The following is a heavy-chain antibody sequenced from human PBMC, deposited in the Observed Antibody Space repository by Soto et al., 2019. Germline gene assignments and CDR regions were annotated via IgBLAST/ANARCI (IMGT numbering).Heavy chain of an antibody. Sequence: SETLSLTCTVSGGSISSYYWSWIRQPPGKGLEWIGYIYYSGSTNYNPSLKSRVTISVDTSKNQFSLKLSSVTAADTAVYYCARDDYGELDYWGQGTLVTVSS. CDR2: IYYSGST. CDR3: ARDDYGELDY. D-gene: IGHD4-17*01. CDR1: GGSISSYY. J-gene: IGHJ4*02. V-gene: IGHV4-59*01.